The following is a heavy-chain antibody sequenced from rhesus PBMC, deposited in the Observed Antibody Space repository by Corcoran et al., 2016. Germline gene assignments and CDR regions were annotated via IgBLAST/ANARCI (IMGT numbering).Heavy chain of an antibody. CDR3: ARAAGLDAFDF. CDR1: GGSISSSY. J-gene: IGHJ3*01. D-gene: IGHD3-9*01. V-gene: IGHV4-169*01. Sequence: QLQLQESGPGLVKPSETLSVTCAVSGGSISSSYWRWIRQAPGKGLEWIGYIYVSGSITNYNPSLKGRVTLSVDTSKNQLSLKRSSVITADTAVYYCARAAGLDAFDFWGQGLRVTVSS. CDR2: IYVSGSIT.